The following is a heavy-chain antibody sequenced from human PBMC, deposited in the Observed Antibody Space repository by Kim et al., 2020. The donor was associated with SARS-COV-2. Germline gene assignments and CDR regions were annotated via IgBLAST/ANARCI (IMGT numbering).Heavy chain of an antibody. CDR2: INHSGST. J-gene: IGHJ6*02. CDR3: ARGAYCSSTSCPGDSYYGMDV. D-gene: IGHD2-2*01. CDR1: GGSFSGYY. Sequence: SETLSLTCAVYGGSFSGYYWSWIRQPPGKGLEWIGEINHSGSTNYNPSLKSRVTISVDTSKNQFSLKLSSVTAADTAVYYCARGAYCSSTSCPGDSYYGMDVWGQGTTVTVSS. V-gene: IGHV4-34*01.